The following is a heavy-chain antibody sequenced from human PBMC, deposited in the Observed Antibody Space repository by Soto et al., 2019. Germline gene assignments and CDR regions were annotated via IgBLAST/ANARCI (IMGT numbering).Heavy chain of an antibody. CDR3: ARGAGGAYYVDY. Sequence: EVQLVESGGGLVQPGGSLRLSCAASGFTFSSYWMHWVRQAPGKGLVWVSRINGDGSRTSYADSVKGQFTISRDNARNTLYLQMIGLGAEDTAVYYCARGAGGAYYVDYWGQGTLVTVSS. CDR2: INGDGSRT. CDR1: GFTFSSYW. D-gene: IGHD2-21*01. J-gene: IGHJ4*02. V-gene: IGHV3-74*01.